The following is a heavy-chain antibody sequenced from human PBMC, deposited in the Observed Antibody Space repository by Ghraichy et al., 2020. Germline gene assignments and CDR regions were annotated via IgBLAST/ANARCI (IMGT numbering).Heavy chain of an antibody. CDR2: ISGSGGSA. J-gene: IGHJ6*02. D-gene: IGHD2-2*02. CDR1: GFTFSSYA. Sequence: GESLNISCAASGFTFSSYAMSWVRQAPGKGLEWVSAISGSGGSAYYADSVKGRFTISRDNSKNTLYLQMNSLRAEDTAVYYCAKSRYCSSTSCYTYGMDVWGQGTTVTVSS. CDR3: AKSRYCSSTSCYTYGMDV. V-gene: IGHV3-23*01.